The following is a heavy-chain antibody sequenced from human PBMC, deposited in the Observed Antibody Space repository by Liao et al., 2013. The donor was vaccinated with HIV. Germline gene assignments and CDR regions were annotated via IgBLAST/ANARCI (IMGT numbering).Heavy chain of an antibody. J-gene: IGHJ4*02. D-gene: IGHD6-19*01. CDR2: IYYSGST. CDR1: GGSISSYS. V-gene: IGHV4-59*01. CDR3: ARGEGSGWSPFDS. Sequence: QVQLQESGPGLVKPSETLSLTCTVSGGSISSYSWSWIRQPPGKGLEWIGYIYYSGSTNYNPSLKSRVTISVDTSKNQFSLKLSSVTAADTAVYYCARGEGSGWSPFDSWGQGTLVTVSS.